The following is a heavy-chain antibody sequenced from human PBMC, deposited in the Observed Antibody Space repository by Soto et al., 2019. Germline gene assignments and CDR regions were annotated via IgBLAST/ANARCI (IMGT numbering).Heavy chain of an antibody. CDR3: AREKVAARRVGFGWFEP. CDR2: IIPIFGTA. D-gene: IGHD6-6*01. Sequence: GPSVKVSCKASGGTFSSCAISWVRQAPGQGLERMGGIIPIFGTANYPQKFQGRVTITADKATSTAYMELSSLRSEDTAVYYCAREKVAARRVGFGWFEPWGQGTLVTASS. J-gene: IGHJ5*02. CDR1: GGTFSSCA. V-gene: IGHV1-69*06.